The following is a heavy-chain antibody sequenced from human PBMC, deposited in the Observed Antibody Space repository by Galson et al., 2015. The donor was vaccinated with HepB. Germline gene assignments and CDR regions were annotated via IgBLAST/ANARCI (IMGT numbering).Heavy chain of an antibody. Sequence: SVKVSCKASGYTFTSYYMHWVRQAPGQGLEWMGIINPSGGSTSYAQKFQGRVTMTRDTSTSTVYMELSGLRSEDTAVYYCARTDPPYPTLKNTYYDFWSGYWGLGAFDIWGQGTMVTVSS. CDR2: INPSGGST. CDR1: GYTFTSYY. D-gene: IGHD3-3*01. J-gene: IGHJ3*02. CDR3: ARTDPPYPTLKNTYYDFWSGYWGLGAFDI. V-gene: IGHV1-46*01.